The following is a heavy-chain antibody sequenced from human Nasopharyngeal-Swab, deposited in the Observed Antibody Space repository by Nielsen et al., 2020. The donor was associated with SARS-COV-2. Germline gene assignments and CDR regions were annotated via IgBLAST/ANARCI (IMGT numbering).Heavy chain of an antibody. CDR3: ARGFIVATIFHYYYYMDV. CDR2: MNPNSGNT. V-gene: IGHV1-8*01. Sequence: ASVKVSCKASGYTFTSYDINWVRQATGHGLEWMGWMNPNSGNTGYAQKFQGRVTMTRNTSISTAYMELSSLRSEDTAVYYCARGFIVATIFHYYYYMDVWGKGTTVTVSS. J-gene: IGHJ6*03. CDR1: GYTFTSYD. D-gene: IGHD5-12*01.